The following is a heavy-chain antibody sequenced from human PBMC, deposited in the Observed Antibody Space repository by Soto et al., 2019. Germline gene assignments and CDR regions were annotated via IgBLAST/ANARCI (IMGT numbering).Heavy chain of an antibody. J-gene: IGHJ6*03. Sequence: ASVKVSCKASGYTFTSYDINWVRQATGQGLEWMGWMNPNSGNTGYAQKFQGRVTMTRNTSISTAYMELSSLRSEDTAVYYCARVGGTFPEDYYYYMDVWGKGTTVTISS. D-gene: IGHD1-7*01. CDR2: MNPNSGNT. V-gene: IGHV1-8*01. CDR1: GYTFTSYD. CDR3: ARVGGTFPEDYYYYMDV.